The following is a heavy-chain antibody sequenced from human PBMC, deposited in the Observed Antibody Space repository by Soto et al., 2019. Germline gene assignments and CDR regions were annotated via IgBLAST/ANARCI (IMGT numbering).Heavy chain of an antibody. CDR2: VLYSGTI. V-gene: IGHV4-59*11. CDR1: GGSTSGHY. Sequence: QVQLQESGPGLVKASETLSLTCTVSGGSTSGHYCVWIRQPPGKGLEWIGHVLYSGTIRYNPSLRGRVSISLDTSNNQFSLNLSSVTAADTAMYYCARSLGHGLGQADYWGQGTLVTVSS. J-gene: IGHJ4*02. CDR3: ARSLGHGLGQADY. D-gene: IGHD6-19*01.